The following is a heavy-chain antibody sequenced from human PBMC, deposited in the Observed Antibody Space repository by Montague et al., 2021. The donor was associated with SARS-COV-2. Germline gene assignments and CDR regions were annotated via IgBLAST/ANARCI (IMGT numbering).Heavy chain of an antibody. CDR2: IYTSGST. J-gene: IGHJ6*03. D-gene: IGHD3-3*01. V-gene: IGHV4-4*07. CDR1: GGSISSYY. Sequence: SETLSLTCTVSGGSISSYYWSWIRQPAGKGLEWIGRIYTSGSTNYNPSLKSRVTMSVDTSKNQFSLKLSSVTAADTAVYYSAREGGITIFGVVIGSPYYYYMDVWGKGTTVTVSS. CDR3: AREGGITIFGVVIGSPYYYYMDV.